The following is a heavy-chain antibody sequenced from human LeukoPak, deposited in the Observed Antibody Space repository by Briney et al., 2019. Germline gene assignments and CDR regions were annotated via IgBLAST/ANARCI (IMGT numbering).Heavy chain of an antibody. V-gene: IGHV3-23*01. CDR1: GFTFSSDA. CDR3: ANKPAGFDP. CDR2: ISGSGDGT. D-gene: IGHD1-14*01. J-gene: IGHJ5*02. Sequence: GGSLRLSCTSSGFTFSSDAMTWVRQAPGKGLEWVSSISGSGDGTYYADSVKGRFTISRDNSKNTLYLQMNSLRAEDRAVYYCANKPAGFDPWGQGTLVTVSS.